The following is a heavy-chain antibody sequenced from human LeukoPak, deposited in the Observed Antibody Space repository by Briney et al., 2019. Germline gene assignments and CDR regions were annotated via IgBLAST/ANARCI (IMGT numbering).Heavy chain of an antibody. V-gene: IGHV1-69*06. D-gene: IGHD3-10*01. J-gene: IGHJ4*02. CDR1: GGTFSSYA. CDR3: AGRRNYYGSGSHFDY. Sequence: GSSVKVSCKASGGTFSSYAISWVRQAPGRGLEWMGGIIPIFGTANYAQKFQGRVTITADKSTSTAYMELSSLRSEDTAVYYCAGRRNYYGSGSHFDYWGQGTLVTVSP. CDR2: IIPIFGTA.